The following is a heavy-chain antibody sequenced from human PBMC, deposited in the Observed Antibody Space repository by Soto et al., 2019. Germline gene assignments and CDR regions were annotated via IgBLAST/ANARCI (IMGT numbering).Heavy chain of an antibody. Sequence: HPGGSLRLSCAASGFTFSSYAMSWVRQAPGRGLEWVSAISGSGGSTYYADSVKGRFTISRDNSKNTLYLQMNSLRAEDTAVYYCAKDVYSGYVYYFDYWSQGTLVTVAS. CDR2: ISGSGGST. D-gene: IGHD5-12*01. CDR3: AKDVYSGYVYYFDY. V-gene: IGHV3-23*01. CDR1: GFTFSSYA. J-gene: IGHJ4*02.